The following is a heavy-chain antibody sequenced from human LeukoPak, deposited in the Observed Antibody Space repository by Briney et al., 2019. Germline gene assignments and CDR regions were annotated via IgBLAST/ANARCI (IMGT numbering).Heavy chain of an antibody. CDR1: GFTVSSNY. J-gene: IGHJ4*02. Sequence: GGSLRLSCAASGFTVSSNYMTWVRHAPGKGLEWVSLIYSGGDTYYADSVKGRFTISRDDSKKTLYLQMNSLRAEDTAVYYCATSRFGELFLEHWGQGTLVTVSS. V-gene: IGHV3-66*01. D-gene: IGHD3-10*01. CDR3: ATSRFGELFLEH. CDR2: IYSGGDT.